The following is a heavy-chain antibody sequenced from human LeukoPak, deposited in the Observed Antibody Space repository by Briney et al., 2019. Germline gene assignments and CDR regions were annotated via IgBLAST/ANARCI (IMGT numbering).Heavy chain of an antibody. CDR1: GFTFSSYG. J-gene: IGHJ4*02. CDR2: ISTDGSDT. Sequence: GGTLRLSCAASGFTFSSYGMSWVRQAPGEGLVWVSSISTDGSDTSYADSVKGRFTISRDNAKNTLYMQMHSLRADDTAVYYCVRKFDYWGQGTLVTVSS. CDR3: VRKFDY. V-gene: IGHV3-74*01.